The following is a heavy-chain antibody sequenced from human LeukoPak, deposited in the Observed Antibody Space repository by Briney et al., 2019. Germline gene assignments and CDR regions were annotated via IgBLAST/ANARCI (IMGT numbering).Heavy chain of an antibody. CDR3: ALRYCSGGSCQDY. V-gene: IGHV3-23*01. D-gene: IGHD2-15*01. CDR2: ISGSGGST. Sequence: PGGSLRLSCAVSGFTFSSYAMSWVRQAPGKGLEWVSAISGSGGSTYYADSVKGRFTIPRDNSKNTLYLQMNSLRVEDTAVHYCALRYCSGGSCQDYWGQGTLVTVSS. J-gene: IGHJ4*02. CDR1: GFTFSSYA.